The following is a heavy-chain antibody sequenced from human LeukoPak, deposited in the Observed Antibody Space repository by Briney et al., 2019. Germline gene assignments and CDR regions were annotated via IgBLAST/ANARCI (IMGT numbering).Heavy chain of an antibody. Sequence: GGSLRLSCAASGFTFSSYAMHWVRQAPGKGLEWVAVISYDGSNKYYADSVKGRFTISRDNSKNTLYLQMNSLRAEDTAVYYCAKVASSGWYQDYWGQGTLVTVSS. CDR2: ISYDGSNK. D-gene: IGHD6-19*01. CDR3: AKVASSGWYQDY. J-gene: IGHJ4*02. V-gene: IGHV3-30-3*01. CDR1: GFTFSSYA.